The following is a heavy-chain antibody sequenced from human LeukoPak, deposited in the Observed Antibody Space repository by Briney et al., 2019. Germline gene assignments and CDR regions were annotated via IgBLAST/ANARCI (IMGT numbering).Heavy chain of an antibody. D-gene: IGHD3-3*01. CDR2: IYTSGST. J-gene: IGHJ3*02. CDR1: GGSVSSGFYY. V-gene: IGHV4-61*02. Sequence: SETLSLTCTVSGGSVSSGFYYWSWIRQPAGKGLEWIGRIYTSGSTNYNPSLKRRVTISVDTSKNQFSLKLRSVTATDTAVYYCARALDDAFDIWGQGTKVTVSS. CDR3: ARALDDAFDI.